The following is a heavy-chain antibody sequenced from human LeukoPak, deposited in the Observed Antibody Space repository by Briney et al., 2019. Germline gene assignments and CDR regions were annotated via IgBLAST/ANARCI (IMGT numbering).Heavy chain of an antibody. J-gene: IGHJ3*02. CDR1: GGSISSGGYY. Sequence: SRTLSLTCTVSGGSISSGGYYWSWIRQHPGKGLEWIGYIYYSGSTYYNPSLKSRVTISVDTSKNQFSLKLSSVTAADTAVYYCAREQVVPAALGAFDIWGQGTMVTVSS. D-gene: IGHD2-2*01. V-gene: IGHV4-31*03. CDR2: IYYSGST. CDR3: AREQVVPAALGAFDI.